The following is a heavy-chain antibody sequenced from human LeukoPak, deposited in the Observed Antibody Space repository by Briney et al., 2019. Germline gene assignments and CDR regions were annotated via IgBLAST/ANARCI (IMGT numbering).Heavy chain of an antibody. V-gene: IGHV1-46*01. Sequence: ASVKVSCKASGYTFTSYYIHWVRQAPGQGLEWMGVIIPSGCDTTYAQRFQGRVTMTRDTSTSTVYLELSSLRSDDTAVYFCARRSSWSSLNSWGQGTLVTVSS. CDR3: ARRSSWSSLNS. D-gene: IGHD6-13*01. CDR2: IIPSGCDT. J-gene: IGHJ4*02. CDR1: GYTFTSYY.